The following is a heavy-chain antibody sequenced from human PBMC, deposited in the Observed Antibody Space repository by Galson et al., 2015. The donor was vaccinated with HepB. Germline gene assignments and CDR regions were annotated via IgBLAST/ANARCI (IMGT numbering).Heavy chain of an antibody. J-gene: IGHJ3*02. V-gene: IGHV3-30*02. CDR3: TTDRERWTQRDAFDI. CDR2: IRYDGSNK. Sequence: SLRLSCAASGFTFSSYGMHWVRQAPGKGLEWVAFIRYDGSNKYYADSVKGRFTISRDDSKNTLYLQMNSLKTEDTAVYYCTTDRERWTQRDAFDIWGQGTMVTVSS. D-gene: IGHD5-24*01. CDR1: GFTFSSYG.